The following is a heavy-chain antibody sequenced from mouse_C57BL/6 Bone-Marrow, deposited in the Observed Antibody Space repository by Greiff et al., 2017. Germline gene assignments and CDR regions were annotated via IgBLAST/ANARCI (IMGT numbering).Heavy chain of an antibody. Sequence: EVMLVESGGGLVQPGGSLKLSCAASGFTFSDYGMAWVRQAPRKGPEWVAFISNLAYSIYYADTVTGRFTISRENAKNTLYLEMSSLRSEDTAMYYCARSLLRDYAMDYWGQGTSVTVSS. CDR2: ISNLAYSI. J-gene: IGHJ4*01. D-gene: IGHD1-1*01. V-gene: IGHV5-15*01. CDR3: ARSLLRDYAMDY. CDR1: GFTFSDYG.